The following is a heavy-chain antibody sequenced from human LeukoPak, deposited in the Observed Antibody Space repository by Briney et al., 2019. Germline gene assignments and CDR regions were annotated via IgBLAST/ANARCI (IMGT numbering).Heavy chain of an antibody. CDR3: ASFVRYCSSTSCYGGAS. CDR1: GGSISSSSYY. V-gene: IGHV4-39*01. D-gene: IGHD2-2*01. Sequence: SETLSLTCTVSGGSISSSSYYWGWIRQPPGKGLEWIGSIYYSGSTYYNPSLKSRVTISVDTSKNQFPLKLSSVTAADTAVYYCASFVRYCSSTSCYGGASWGQGTLATVSS. CDR2: IYYSGST. J-gene: IGHJ4*02.